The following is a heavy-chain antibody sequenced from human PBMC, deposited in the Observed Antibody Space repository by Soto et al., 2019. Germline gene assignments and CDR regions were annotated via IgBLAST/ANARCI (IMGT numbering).Heavy chain of an antibody. CDR1: GYTFTSYD. CDR2: MNPNSGNT. Sequence: ASVKVSCKASGYTFTSYDINWVRQATGQGLEWMGWMNPNSGNTGYAQKFQGRVTMTRSTSISTAYMELSSLRSGDTAVYYCARRGYSSSWYYYYYYGMDVWGQGTTVTVSS. V-gene: IGHV1-8*01. D-gene: IGHD6-13*01. J-gene: IGHJ6*02. CDR3: ARRGYSSSWYYYYYYGMDV.